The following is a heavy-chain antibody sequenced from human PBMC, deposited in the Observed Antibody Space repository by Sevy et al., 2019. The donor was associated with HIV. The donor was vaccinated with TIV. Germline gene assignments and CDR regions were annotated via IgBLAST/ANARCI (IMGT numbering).Heavy chain of an antibody. D-gene: IGHD2-21*01. CDR3: AKESGSDWYFDY. CDR1: GFTFSRNG. V-gene: IGHV3-33*06. J-gene: IGHJ4*02. Sequence: GGSLRLSCAASGFTFSRNGMHWVRQAPGKGLEWVAGIFYDGNYKYYADSVKGRFSISRDNSENRLYVQMDSLRVEDTAVYYCAKESGSDWYFDYWGQGTLVTVSS. CDR2: IFYDGNYK.